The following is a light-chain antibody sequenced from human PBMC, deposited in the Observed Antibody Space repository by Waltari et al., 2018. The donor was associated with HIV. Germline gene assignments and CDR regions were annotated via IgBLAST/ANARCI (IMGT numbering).Light chain of an antibody. V-gene: IGLV1-40*01. CDR2: SDS. CDR1: RSNIGAGYF. Sequence: HSALTQPPSVSGAPGQRVTISCTGNRSNIGAGYFVHWYQHLPGTAPKLLVYSDSNRPAGVPDRFAGSKSGTAASLVITGLQAEDEADYYCQSYDSSLRASVFGGGTKLTVL. CDR3: QSYDSSLRASV. J-gene: IGLJ2*01.